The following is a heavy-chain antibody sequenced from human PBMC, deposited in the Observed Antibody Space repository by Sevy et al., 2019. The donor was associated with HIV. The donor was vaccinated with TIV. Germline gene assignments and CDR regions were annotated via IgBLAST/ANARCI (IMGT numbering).Heavy chain of an antibody. Sequence: GGSLRLSCAASGFTFNKYSMSWVRQPLGKGLEWVSTLSFGCGEINYADSVKGRFTISRDNSKSSVYLQMNNLRPEDTAVYYCAREWCTKPHDYWGQETLVTVSS. CDR2: LSFGCGEI. CDR1: GFTFNKYS. D-gene: IGHD2-8*01. V-gene: IGHV3-23*01. J-gene: IGHJ4*02. CDR3: AREWCTKPHDY.